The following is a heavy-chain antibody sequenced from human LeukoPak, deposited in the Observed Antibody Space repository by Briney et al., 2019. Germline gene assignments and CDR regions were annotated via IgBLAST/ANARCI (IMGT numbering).Heavy chain of an antibody. CDR2: INHSGST. CDR1: GFTFSSYW. V-gene: IGHV4-34*08. CDR3: ANLPPSYDTSGSPDV. J-gene: IGHJ6*04. Sequence: PGGSLRLSCAASGFTFSSYWMSWVRQPPGKGLEWIGEINHSGSTNYNPSLKSRVTISVDTSKNQFSLRLSSVTAADTAVYYCANLPPSYDTSGSPDVWGKGTTVTISS. D-gene: IGHD3-22*01.